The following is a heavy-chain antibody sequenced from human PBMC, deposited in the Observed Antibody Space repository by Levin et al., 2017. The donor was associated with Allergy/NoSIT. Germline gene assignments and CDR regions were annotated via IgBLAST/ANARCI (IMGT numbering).Heavy chain of an antibody. Sequence: GGSLRLSCAASGFTFSSYSMNWVRQAPGKGLEWVSYISSSSSTIDYADSVKGRFTISRDNAKNSLYLQMNSLRDEDTAVYYCARAYGDYDYYYGMDVWGQGTTVTVSS. D-gene: IGHD4-17*01. CDR3: ARAYGDYDYYYGMDV. V-gene: IGHV3-48*02. J-gene: IGHJ6*02. CDR1: GFTFSSYS. CDR2: ISSSSSTI.